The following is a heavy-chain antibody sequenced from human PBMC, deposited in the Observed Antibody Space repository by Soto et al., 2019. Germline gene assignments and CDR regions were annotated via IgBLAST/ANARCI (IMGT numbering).Heavy chain of an antibody. V-gene: IGHV5-10-1*01. J-gene: IGHJ3*02. Sequence: GESLKISCXGSGYSFTSYWISWVRQMPGKGLEWMGRIDPSDSYTNYSPSFQGHVTISADKSISTAYLQWSSLKASDTAMYYCALYSPYYDILTGDAFDIWGQGTMVTVSS. CDR1: GYSFTSYW. CDR3: ALYSPYYDILTGDAFDI. D-gene: IGHD3-9*01. CDR2: IDPSDSYT.